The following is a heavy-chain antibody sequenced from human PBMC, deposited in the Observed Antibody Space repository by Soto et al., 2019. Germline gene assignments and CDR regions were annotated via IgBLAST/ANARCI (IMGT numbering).Heavy chain of an antibody. J-gene: IGHJ3*02. CDR2: ISYSGST. Sequence: ETLSLTCTVSGASISTYYWSWIRQPPGKGLEWIGYISYSGSTNYNPSLKSRVTISFDASKNEISLQVRSATAADAAVYYCARTYDGSGPNSGGYGFDIWGQGTMV. V-gene: IGHV4-59*01. CDR1: GASISTYY. D-gene: IGHD3-22*01. CDR3: ARTYDGSGPNSGGYGFDI.